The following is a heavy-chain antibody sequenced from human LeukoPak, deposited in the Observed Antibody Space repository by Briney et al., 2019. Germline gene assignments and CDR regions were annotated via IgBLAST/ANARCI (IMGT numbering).Heavy chain of an antibody. Sequence: GGSLRLSCAASGFTFSSYSMSWVRQAPGKGLEWVSSISSSSSYIYYADSVKGRFTISRDNAKNSLYLQMNSLRAEDTAVYYCARDRYPNHYDILTDRYGMDVWGQGTTVTVSS. V-gene: IGHV3-21*01. CDR1: GFTFSSYS. D-gene: IGHD3-9*01. CDR3: ARDRYPNHYDILTDRYGMDV. J-gene: IGHJ6*02. CDR2: ISSSSSYI.